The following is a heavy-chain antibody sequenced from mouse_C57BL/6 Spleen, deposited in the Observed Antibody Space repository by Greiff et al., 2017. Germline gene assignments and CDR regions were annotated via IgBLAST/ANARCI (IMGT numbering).Heavy chain of an antibody. CDR1: GYTFTSYW. Sequence: QVQLQQPGAELVRPGSSVKLSCKASGYTFTSYWMHWVKQRPIQGLEWIGNIDPSDSETHYNQKFKDKATLTVYKSSSTAYMRLSSLTSEDSEVYYCARATESYAMDYWGQGTSVTVSS. CDR2: IDPSDSET. J-gene: IGHJ4*01. CDR3: ARATESYAMDY. V-gene: IGHV1-52*01.